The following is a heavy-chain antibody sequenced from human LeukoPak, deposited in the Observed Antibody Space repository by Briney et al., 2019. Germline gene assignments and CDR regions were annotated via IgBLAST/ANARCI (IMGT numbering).Heavy chain of an antibody. CDR2: IIPILGIA. CDR3: AKAPTGRGYYYGMDV. Sequence: SVKVSCKASGGTFSSYAISWVRQAPGQGLEWMGRIIPILGIANYAQKFQGRVTITADKSTSTAYMELSSLRSEDTAVYYCAKAPTGRGYYYGMDVWGQGTLVTVSS. J-gene: IGHJ6*02. V-gene: IGHV1-69*04. CDR1: GGTFSSYA. D-gene: IGHD3-10*01.